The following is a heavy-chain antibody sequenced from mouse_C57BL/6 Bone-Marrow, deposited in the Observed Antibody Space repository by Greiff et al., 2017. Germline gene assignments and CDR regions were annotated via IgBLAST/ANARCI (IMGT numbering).Heavy chain of an antibody. CDR1: GFTFSSYA. J-gene: IGHJ2*01. Sequence: EVNVVESGEGLVKPGGSLKLSCAASGFTFSSYAMSWVRQTPEKRLEWVAYISSGGDYIYYADTVKGRFTISRDNARNTLYLQMSSLKSEDTAMXYCTRGKITYFDYWGQGTTLTVSS. D-gene: IGHD2-4*01. V-gene: IGHV5-9-1*02. CDR3: TRGKITYFDY. CDR2: ISSGGDYI.